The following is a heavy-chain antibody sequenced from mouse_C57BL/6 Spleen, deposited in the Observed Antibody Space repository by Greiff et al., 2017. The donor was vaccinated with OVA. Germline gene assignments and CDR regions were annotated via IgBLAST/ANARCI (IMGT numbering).Heavy chain of an antibody. CDR1: GFTFTTYA. V-gene: IGHV10-3*01. J-gene: IGHJ1*03. Sequence: EVQLVESGGGLVQPKGSLKLSCAASGFTFTTYAMHWVRQAPGKGLEWVARIRSKSSNYATYYAVSVKDRFTISRDDSQSMLYLQMNNLKTEDTAMYYCVRDRWDGWYFDVWGTGTTVTVSS. D-gene: IGHD4-1*01. CDR3: VRDRWDGWYFDV. CDR2: IRSKSSNYAT.